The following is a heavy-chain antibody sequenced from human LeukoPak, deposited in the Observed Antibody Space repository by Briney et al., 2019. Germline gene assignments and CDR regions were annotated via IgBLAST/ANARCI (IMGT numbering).Heavy chain of an antibody. V-gene: IGHV4-59*01. J-gene: IGHJ4*02. CDR3: ARSPRAPFDY. CDR2: IYFRGTT. CDR1: GGSISSYY. Sequence: SETLSLTCTVSGGSISSYYWSWIRQPPGKGLEWIGYIYFRGTTNYHPSIKSRVTISVDTSKNQFSLKLTSVTTADTAVYYCARSPRAPFDYWGQGSLVTVSS.